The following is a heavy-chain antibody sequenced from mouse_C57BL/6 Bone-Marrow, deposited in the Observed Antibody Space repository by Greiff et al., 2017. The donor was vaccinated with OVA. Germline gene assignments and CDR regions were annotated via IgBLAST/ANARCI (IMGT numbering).Heavy chain of an antibody. V-gene: IGHV14-4*01. D-gene: IGHD2-10*02. CDR1: GFNIKDDY. J-gene: IGHJ3*01. CDR2: IDPENGDT. CDR3: TTGVWSAWFAY. Sequence: EVQLQQSGAELVRPGASVKLSCTASGFNIKDDYMHWVKQRPEQGLEWIGWIDPENGDTEYASKFQGKATITADTSSNTAYLQLSSLTSEDTAVYYWTTGVWSAWFAYWGQGTLVTVSA.